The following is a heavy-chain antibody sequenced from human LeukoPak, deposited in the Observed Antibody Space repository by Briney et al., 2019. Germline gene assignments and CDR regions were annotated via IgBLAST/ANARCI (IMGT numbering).Heavy chain of an antibody. V-gene: IGHV4-38-2*02. J-gene: IGHJ4*02. D-gene: IGHD2-2*01. CDR1: GYSISSGYY. Sequence: SETLSLTCTVSGYSISSGYYWGWIRQPPGKGLEWIGSIYHSGSAYYNPSLKSRVTISVDTSKNQFSLKLSSVTAADTAVYYCANRRVGVPAAIDYWGQGTLVTVSS. CDR2: IYHSGSA. CDR3: ANRRVGVPAAIDY.